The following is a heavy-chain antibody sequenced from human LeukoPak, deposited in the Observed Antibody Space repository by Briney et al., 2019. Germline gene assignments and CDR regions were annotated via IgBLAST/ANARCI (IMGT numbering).Heavy chain of an antibody. CDR1: GFTFRNYG. D-gene: IGHD1-26*01. Sequence: GGSLRLSCAASGFTFRNYGMSWVRQAPGKGLEWVSAISGSGGSTYNADSVKGRFTISRDNAKNSLYLQMNSLRAEDTAVYYCARRRYSGSSQHFDYWGQGTLVTVSS. CDR2: ISGSGGST. V-gene: IGHV3-23*01. CDR3: ARRRYSGSSQHFDY. J-gene: IGHJ4*02.